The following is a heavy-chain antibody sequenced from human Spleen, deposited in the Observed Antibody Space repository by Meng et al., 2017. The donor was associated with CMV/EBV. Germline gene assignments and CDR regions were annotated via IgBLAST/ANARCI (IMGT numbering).Heavy chain of an antibody. CDR3: ARTRGSYYASALDH. CDR1: GLPFNNSA. Sequence: GLPFNNSAIHWGRQAPGQGLEWMGGFIPFLGTSHYAQNFQGRLLITTDESTTTAYMELSSLKSEDTALYYCARTRGSYYASALDHWGQGTLVTVSS. D-gene: IGHD1-26*01. J-gene: IGHJ4*02. V-gene: IGHV1-69*05. CDR2: FIPFLGTS.